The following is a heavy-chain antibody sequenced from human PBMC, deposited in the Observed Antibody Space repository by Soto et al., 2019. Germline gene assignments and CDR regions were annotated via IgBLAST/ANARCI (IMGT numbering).Heavy chain of an antibody. CDR1: GGSISSGGYY. V-gene: IGHV4-31*03. CDR3: ARDGETAMARNNWFDP. J-gene: IGHJ5*02. D-gene: IGHD5-18*01. Sequence: SETLSLTCTVSGGSISSGGYYWSWIRQHPGKGLEWIGYIYYSGSTYYNPSLKSRVTISVDTSKNQFSLKLSSVTAADTAVYYCARDGETAMARNNWFDPWGQGTLVTSPQ. CDR2: IYYSGST.